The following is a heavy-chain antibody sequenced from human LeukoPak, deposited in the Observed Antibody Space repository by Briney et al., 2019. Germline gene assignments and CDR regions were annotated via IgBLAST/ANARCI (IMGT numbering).Heavy chain of an antibody. D-gene: IGHD1-26*01. J-gene: IGHJ2*01. Sequence: SQTLSLTCRVSGGSIINGEHYWSWIRQPPGKGLEWIGSIYYSGSTYYNPSLKSRVTISVDTSKNQFSLKLSSVTAADTAVYYCARDRGSYYADWYFDLWGRGTLVTVSS. V-gene: IGHV4-39*07. CDR1: GGSIINGEHY. CDR3: ARDRGSYYADWYFDL. CDR2: IYYSGST.